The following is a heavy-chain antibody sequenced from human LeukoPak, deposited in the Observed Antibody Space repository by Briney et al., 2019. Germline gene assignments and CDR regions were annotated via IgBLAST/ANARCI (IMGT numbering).Heavy chain of an antibody. CDR3: TRTVSPFSRNDAFDI. D-gene: IGHD2/OR15-2a*01. Sequence: SQTLSLTYAISGDSVSNSSAAWNGLRQSSSRGLEWLGSTYYRSKWYNDYAGSVKSRITINPDTSKNQLSLQLNSVTPEDTAVYYCTRTVSPFSRNDAFDIWGQGTMVTVSS. CDR2: TYYRSKWYN. V-gene: IGHV6-1*01. CDR1: GDSVSNSSAA. J-gene: IGHJ3*02.